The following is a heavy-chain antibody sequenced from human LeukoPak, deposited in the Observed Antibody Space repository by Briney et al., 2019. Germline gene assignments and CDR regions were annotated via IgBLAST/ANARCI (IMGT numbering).Heavy chain of an antibody. V-gene: IGHV1-2*02. D-gene: IGHD3-10*01. J-gene: IGHJ4*02. Sequence: ASVKVSCKASGYTFTGYYMHWVRQAPGQGLQWMGWINPNGGDTNYAQKFQGRVTMTRDTSISTAYMELSRLRSDDTAVYYCAKETGYGSARRFDYWGQGTLVTVSS. CDR2: INPNGGDT. CDR3: AKETGYGSARRFDY. CDR1: GYTFTGYY.